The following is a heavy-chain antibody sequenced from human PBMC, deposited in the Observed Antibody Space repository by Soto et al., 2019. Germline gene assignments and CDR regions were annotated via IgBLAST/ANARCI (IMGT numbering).Heavy chain of an antibody. J-gene: IGHJ5*02. V-gene: IGHV4-4*02. Sequence: SETLSLTCAVSGGSISSSNWWSWVRQPPGKGLEWIGEIYHSGSTNYNPSLKSRVTISVDKSKNQFSLKLSSVTAADTAVYYCARVGVRWWYNWFDPWGQGTLGTVS. D-gene: IGHD2-15*01. CDR1: GGSISSSNW. CDR2: IYHSGST. CDR3: ARVGVRWWYNWFDP.